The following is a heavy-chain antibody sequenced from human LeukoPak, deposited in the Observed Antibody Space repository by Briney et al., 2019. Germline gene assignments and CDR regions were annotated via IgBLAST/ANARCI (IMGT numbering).Heavy chain of an antibody. CDR2: IYYSGST. V-gene: IGHV4-59*01. D-gene: IGHD1-14*01. CDR1: GGSISSYY. Sequence: SETLSLTCTVSGGSISSYYWSWIRRPPGKGLEWIGYIYYSGSTNYNPSLKSRVTISVDTSKNQFSLKLSSVTAADTAVYYCARVPNPGYYYYGMDVWGQGTTVTVSS. CDR3: ARVPNPGYYYYGMDV. J-gene: IGHJ6*02.